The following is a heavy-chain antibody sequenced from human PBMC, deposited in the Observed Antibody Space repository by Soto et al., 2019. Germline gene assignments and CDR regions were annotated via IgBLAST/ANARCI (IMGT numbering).Heavy chain of an antibody. CDR1: GFTFSDYY. V-gene: IGHV3-11*05. CDR3: ASGQYFDDSSGWYSS. D-gene: IGHD3-22*01. J-gene: IGHJ4*02. CDR2: ISSSSSDT. Sequence: QVQLVESGGGLVKPGGSLRLSCAASGFTFSDYYMKWIRQAPGKGLEWVSYISSSSSDTNYADSVKGRFTISRDNAKNSLYFKMTSRRAEATAVYYCASGQYFDDSSGWYSSWGQGTLVNVSS.